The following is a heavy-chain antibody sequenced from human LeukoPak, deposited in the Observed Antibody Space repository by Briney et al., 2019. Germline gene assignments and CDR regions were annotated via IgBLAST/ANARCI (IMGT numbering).Heavy chain of an antibody. CDR3: ARVSRLYCGGDCYPFDY. J-gene: IGHJ4*02. CDR1: GGSISSYY. Sequence: SETLSLTCTVSGGSISSYYWSWIRQPPGKGLEWIGYIYYSGSTNYNPSLKSRVTISVDTSKNQFSLKLSSVTAADTAVYYCARVSRLYCGGDCYPFDYWSQGTLVTVSS. D-gene: IGHD2-21*02. V-gene: IGHV4-59*01. CDR2: IYYSGST.